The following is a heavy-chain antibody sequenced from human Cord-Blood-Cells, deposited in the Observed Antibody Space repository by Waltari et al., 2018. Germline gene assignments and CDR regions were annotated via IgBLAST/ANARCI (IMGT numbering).Heavy chain of an antibody. CDR3: ARASPGYSSSWYVDY. D-gene: IGHD6-13*01. V-gene: IGHV4-39*01. Sequence: LQESGPGLVKPSETLSLTCTVSGGSISSSSYYWGWIRQPPGKGLEWIGSIYYSGSTYYNPSLKSRVTISVDTSKNQFSLKLSSVTAADTAVYYCARASPGYSSSWYVDYWGQGTLVTVSS. J-gene: IGHJ4*02. CDR2: IYYSGST. CDR1: GGSISSSSYY.